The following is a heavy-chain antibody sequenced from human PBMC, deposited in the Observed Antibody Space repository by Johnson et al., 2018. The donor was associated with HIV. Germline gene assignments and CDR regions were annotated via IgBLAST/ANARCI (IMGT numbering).Heavy chain of an antibody. CDR1: GFTFDDYG. Sequence: MLLVESGGGVVRPGGSLRLSCVASGFTFDDYGMSWVRQAPGQGLEWVSGINWTGDNTGYAHSVKGRFTISRDNAKSSLYLQMNGLRAEDTALYYCGYISGTYPNAFGFWGQGTVVTVSS. CDR2: INWTGDNT. J-gene: IGHJ3*01. V-gene: IGHV3-20*04. D-gene: IGHD1-26*01. CDR3: GYISGTYPNAFGF.